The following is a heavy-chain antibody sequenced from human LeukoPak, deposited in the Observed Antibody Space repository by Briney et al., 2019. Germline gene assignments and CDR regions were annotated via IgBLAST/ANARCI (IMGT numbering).Heavy chain of an antibody. J-gene: IGHJ4*02. CDR3: ASFSFRGVPKYYFDY. D-gene: IGHD3-10*01. CDR1: GFTFSSYW. V-gene: IGHV3-74*01. CDR2: INSDGSST. Sequence: SGGSLRLSCAASGFTFSSYWMHWVRQAPGKGLVWVSRINSDGSSTSYADSVKGRFTISRDNAKNTLYLQMNSLRAEDTAVYYCASFSFRGVPKYYFDYWGQGTLVTVSS.